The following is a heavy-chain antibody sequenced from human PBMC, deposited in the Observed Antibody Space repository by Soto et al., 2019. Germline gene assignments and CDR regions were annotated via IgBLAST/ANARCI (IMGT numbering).Heavy chain of an antibody. D-gene: IGHD6-6*01. CDR2: MNPNSGNT. CDR3: ASGHQGNIAARPGAWGDYYYYGMDV. CDR1: GYTFTSYD. Sequence: ASVKVSCKASGYTFTSYDINWVRQATGQGLEGMGWMNPNSGNTGYAQKFQGRVTMTRNTSISTAYMELSSLRSEDTAVYYCASGHQGNIAARPGAWGDYYYYGMDVWGQGTTVTVSS. V-gene: IGHV1-8*01. J-gene: IGHJ6*02.